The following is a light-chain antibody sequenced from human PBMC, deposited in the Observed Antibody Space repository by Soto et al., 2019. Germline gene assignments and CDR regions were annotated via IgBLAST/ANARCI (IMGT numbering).Light chain of an antibody. CDR2: AAS. CDR3: QQSYSTLRT. CDR1: QSISSD. V-gene: IGKV1-39*01. J-gene: IGKJ1*01. Sequence: IQMTQSPSSLCASVGDRVTITCRASQSISSDLNWYQQKPGKAPKLLIYAASSLQSGVPSRFSGSGSGTDFTLTISSLQTEDFATYYCQQSYSTLRTFDQGTKVEIK.